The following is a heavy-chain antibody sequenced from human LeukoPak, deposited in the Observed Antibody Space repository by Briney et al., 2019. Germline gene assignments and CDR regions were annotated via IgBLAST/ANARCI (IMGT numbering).Heavy chain of an antibody. CDR2: INHSGST. Sequence: ASETLSLTCAVYGGSFSGYYWSWIRQPPGKGLEWIGEINHSGSTNYNPSLKSRVTISVDTSKNQFSLKLSSVTAADTAVYYCARGRRWLQLHGNWLDPWGQGTLVTVSS. D-gene: IGHD5-24*01. J-gene: IGHJ5*02. CDR1: GGSFSGYY. V-gene: IGHV4-34*01. CDR3: ARGRRWLQLHGNWLDP.